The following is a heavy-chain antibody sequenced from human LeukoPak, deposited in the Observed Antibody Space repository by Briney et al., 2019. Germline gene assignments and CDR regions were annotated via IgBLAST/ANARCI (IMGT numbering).Heavy chain of an antibody. J-gene: IGHJ4*02. V-gene: IGHV3-74*01. Sequence: PGGSLRLSCAASGFTVTSNWIHWVRQAPGKGLVWVSRIDDAGSGTSYADSVMGRFTISRDTAKNTVYLQMNSLRVDDTAVYYCATVFDLWGQGTLVTVSS. CDR3: ATVFDL. CDR1: GFTVTSNW. CDR2: IDDAGSGT.